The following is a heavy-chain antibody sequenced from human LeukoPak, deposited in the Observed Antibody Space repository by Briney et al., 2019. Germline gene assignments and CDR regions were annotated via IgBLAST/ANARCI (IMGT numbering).Heavy chain of an antibody. CDR1: GFTFSSYW. Sequence: GGSLGLSCAASGFTFSSYWMSWVRQAPGKGLEWVANIKQDESEKYYVDSLKGRFTISRGNAKNSLYLQMNSLRAEDTAVYYCARDKIEGPTKLDYWGQGILVTVSS. V-gene: IGHV3-7*01. D-gene: IGHD1-1*01. CDR2: IKQDESEK. J-gene: IGHJ4*02. CDR3: ARDKIEGPTKLDY.